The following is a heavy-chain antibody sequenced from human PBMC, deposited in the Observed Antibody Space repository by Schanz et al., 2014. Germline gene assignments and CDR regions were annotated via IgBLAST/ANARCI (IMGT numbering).Heavy chain of an antibody. CDR2: ISTGRYL. CDR1: GFTFSSYS. V-gene: IGHV3-21*02. CDR3: ATSYSSSSYFYVMDV. Sequence: EVQLVESGGGLVKPGGSLRLSCAASGFTFSSYSLAWVRQAPGKGLEWVSFISTGRYLYYADSVKGRFTISRDNTKNSLYLEMTSLRAEDTAIYYCATSYSSSSYFYVMDVWGQGTTVTVSS. D-gene: IGHD6-6*01. J-gene: IGHJ6*02.